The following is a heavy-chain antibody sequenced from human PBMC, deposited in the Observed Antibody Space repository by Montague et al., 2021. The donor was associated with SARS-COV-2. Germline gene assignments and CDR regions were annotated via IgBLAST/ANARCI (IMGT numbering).Heavy chain of an antibody. CDR2: IYYTWSR. J-gene: IGHJ5*01. CDR1: GDSVSRGSSY. V-gene: IGHV4-61*01. D-gene: IGHD5-24*01. Sequence: SETLSLTCTVSGDSVSRGSSYWSWIRQPPGTGLEWIGYIYYTWSRKYNSSLKSRLTISVDTSKNQFSLKLSSVTAADTAVYYCAGHARGEGYTSWFDSWGQGTLVTVSS. CDR3: AGHARGEGYTSWFDS.